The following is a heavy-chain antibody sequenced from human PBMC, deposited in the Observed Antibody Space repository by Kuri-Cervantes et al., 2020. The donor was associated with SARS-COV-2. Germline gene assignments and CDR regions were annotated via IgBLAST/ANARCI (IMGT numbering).Heavy chain of an antibody. CDR1: GGSISSSSYY. CDR2: IYYSGST. CDR3: ARELTNWGSGGSAYDAFDI. J-gene: IGHJ3*02. Sequence: SETLSLTCTVSGGSISSSSYYWGWIRQPPGKGLEWIGSIYYSGSTYYNPSLKSRVTISVDTSKNQFSLKLSSVTAADTAVYYRARELTNWGSGGSAYDAFDIWGQGTMVTVSS. V-gene: IGHV4-39*07. D-gene: IGHD7-27*01.